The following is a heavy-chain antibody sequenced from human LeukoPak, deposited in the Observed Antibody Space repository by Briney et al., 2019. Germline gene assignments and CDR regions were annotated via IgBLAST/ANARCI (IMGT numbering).Heavy chain of an antibody. CDR3: ARVPGSHYYYYMDV. CDR2: ISRSGRAT. Sequence: GGCVTLSCAASGFKFDDYEMSWVRQVPGKGLEYVSGISRSGRATGYGDSVKGRFAISRDNAKNSLFLQMTSLRAEDTALYHCARVPGSHYYYYMDVWGKGAAVTVSS. J-gene: IGHJ6*03. CDR1: GFKFDDYE. V-gene: IGHV3-20*01.